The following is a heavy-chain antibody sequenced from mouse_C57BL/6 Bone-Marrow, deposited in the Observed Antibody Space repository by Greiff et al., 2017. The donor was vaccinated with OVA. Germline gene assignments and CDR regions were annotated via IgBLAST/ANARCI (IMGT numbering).Heavy chain of an antibody. CDR2: ISSGGSYT. D-gene: IGHD2-2*01. J-gene: IGHJ2*01. Sequence: EVQGVESGGDLVKPGGSLKLSCAASGFTFSSYGMSWVRQTPDKRLEWVATISSGGSYTYYPDSVKGRFTISRTNAKNTLYLQMSSLKSEDTAMYYGARRGGYDRGFDYGGQGTTLTVSS. V-gene: IGHV5-6*01. CDR3: ARRGGYDRGFDY. CDR1: GFTFSSYG.